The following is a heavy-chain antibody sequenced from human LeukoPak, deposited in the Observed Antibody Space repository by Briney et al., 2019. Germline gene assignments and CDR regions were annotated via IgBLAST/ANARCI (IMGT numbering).Heavy chain of an antibody. CDR3: ARHRGSSSHYYYYYMDV. Sequence: GGSLRLSCAASGFTFSSYSMNWVRQAPGKGLEWVSSISSSSSYIYYADSVKGRFTISRDNAKNSLYLQMNSLRAEDTAVYYCARHRGSSSHYYYYYMDVWGKGTTVTVS. CDR1: GFTFSSYS. V-gene: IGHV3-21*01. D-gene: IGHD6-6*01. CDR2: ISSSSSYI. J-gene: IGHJ6*03.